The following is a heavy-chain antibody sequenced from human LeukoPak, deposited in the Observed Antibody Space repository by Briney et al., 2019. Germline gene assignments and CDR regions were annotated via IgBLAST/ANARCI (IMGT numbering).Heavy chain of an antibody. D-gene: IGHD5-24*01. V-gene: IGHV3-49*03. CDR2: IRSKASGQTT. Sequence: QTGGSLRLSCTTSGFSFGDYVMIWFRRAPGTGLEWVAFIRSKASGQTTEYAASVKDRFIISRDDSKSIAYLQMDSLKIEDTAVYYCSRVQRASSNYYFYYMDFWGKGTTVTVSS. CDR3: SRVQRASSNYYFYYMDF. J-gene: IGHJ6*03. CDR1: GFSFGDYV.